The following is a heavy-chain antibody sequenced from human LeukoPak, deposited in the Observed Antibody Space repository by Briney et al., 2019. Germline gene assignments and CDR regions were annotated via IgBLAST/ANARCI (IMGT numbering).Heavy chain of an antibody. CDR1: GGSISSYY. V-gene: IGHV4-59*01. Sequence: SETLSLTCTVSGGSISSYYWSWIRQPPGKGLEWIGSIYYSGITNYNPSLKSRVSISVDTSKNQFSLRLSSVSAPDTAIYYCTRDLTGGLYFDYWGQGTLVTVSS. J-gene: IGHJ4*02. D-gene: IGHD7-27*01. CDR3: TRDLTGGLYFDY. CDR2: IYYSGIT.